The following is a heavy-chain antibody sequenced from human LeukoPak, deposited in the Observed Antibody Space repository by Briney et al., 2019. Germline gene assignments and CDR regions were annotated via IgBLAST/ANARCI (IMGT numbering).Heavy chain of an antibody. V-gene: IGHV3-9*03. CDR3: ARGGYCSSTSCSDAFDI. D-gene: IGHD2-2*01. J-gene: IGHJ3*02. Sequence: GGSLRLSCAASGFTFYDYAMHWVRQAPGKGLEWGSGISWNSGSIGYADSVKGRFTISRDNAKNSLYLQMNSLRAEDMALYYCARGGYCSSTSCSDAFDIWGQGTMVTVSS. CDR2: ISWNSGSI. CDR1: GFTFYDYA.